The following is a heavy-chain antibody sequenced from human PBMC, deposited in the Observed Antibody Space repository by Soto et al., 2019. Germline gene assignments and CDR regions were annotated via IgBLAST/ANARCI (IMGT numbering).Heavy chain of an antibody. V-gene: IGHV4-31*03. CDR3: ARGSKPRWANWFDP. CDR2: IYYSGST. CDR1: GGSISSGGYY. Sequence: PSETLSLTCTVSGGSISSGGYYWSWIRQHPGKGLEWIGYIYYSGSTYYNPSLKSRVTISVDTSKNQFSLKLSSVTAADTAVYYCARGSKPRWANWFDPWGQGTLVTVSS. J-gene: IGHJ5*02. D-gene: IGHD4-17*01.